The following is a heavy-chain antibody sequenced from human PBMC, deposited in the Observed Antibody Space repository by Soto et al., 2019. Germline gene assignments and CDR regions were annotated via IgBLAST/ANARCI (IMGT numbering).Heavy chain of an antibody. CDR1: GGSISSSNW. CDR2: IYHSGST. Sequence: PSETLSLTCAVSGGSISSSNWWSWVRQPPGKGLEWIGEIYHSGSTNSNPSLKRRVTISVDKSKNQFSLKLSSVTAADTAVYYCARLIRGLLFDYWGQGTLVTVS. CDR3: ARLIRGLLFDY. D-gene: IGHD3-10*01. J-gene: IGHJ4*02. V-gene: IGHV4-4*02.